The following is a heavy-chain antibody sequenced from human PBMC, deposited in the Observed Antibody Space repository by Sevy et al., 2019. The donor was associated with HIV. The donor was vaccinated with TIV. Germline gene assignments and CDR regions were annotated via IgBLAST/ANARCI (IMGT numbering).Heavy chain of an antibody. Sequence: ASVKVSCKASGGTFSSYAISWVRQAPGQGLEWMGGIIRIFGTANYAQKFQGRVTITADESTSTAYMELSSLRSEDTAVYYSARAVRSSGSYYTTNHNYYYYGMDVWGQGTTVTVSS. J-gene: IGHJ6*02. CDR2: IIRIFGTA. V-gene: IGHV1-69*13. CDR1: GGTFSSYA. CDR3: ARAVRSSGSYYTTNHNYYYYGMDV. D-gene: IGHD3-10*01.